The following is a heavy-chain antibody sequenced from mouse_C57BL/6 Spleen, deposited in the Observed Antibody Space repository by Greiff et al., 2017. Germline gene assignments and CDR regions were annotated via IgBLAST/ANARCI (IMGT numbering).Heavy chain of an antibody. Sequence: EVQLQQSGPELVKPGASVKISCKASGYTFTDYYMNWVKQSHGKSLEWIGDINPNNGGTSYNQKFKGKATLTVDKSSSTAYMELRSLTSEDSAVYYCARTTTVPRHWGQGTLVTVSA. CDR1: GYTFTDYY. J-gene: IGHJ3*01. V-gene: IGHV1-26*01. D-gene: IGHD1-1*01. CDR3: ARTTTVPRH. CDR2: INPNNGGT.